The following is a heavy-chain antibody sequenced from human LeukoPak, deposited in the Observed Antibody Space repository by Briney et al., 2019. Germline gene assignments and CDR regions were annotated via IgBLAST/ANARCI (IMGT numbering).Heavy chain of an antibody. CDR3: AKDPRITMIVVVTTHFDY. V-gene: IGHV3-23*01. J-gene: IGHJ4*02. CDR1: GFTFSSNG. CDR2: IGGSGGHI. D-gene: IGHD3-22*01. Sequence: PGGSLRLSCAASGFTFSSNGMSWVRQAPGKGLEWVSVIGGSGGHIHYADSVKGRFTISRDNSKNTLYLQMNSLRAEDTAVYYCAKDPRITMIVVVTTHFDYWGQGTLVTVSS.